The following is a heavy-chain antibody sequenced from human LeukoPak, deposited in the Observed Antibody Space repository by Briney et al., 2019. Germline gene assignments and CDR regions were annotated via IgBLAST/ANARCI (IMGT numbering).Heavy chain of an antibody. CDR2: IIPSGGST. CDR1: GYTFTSYY. CDR3: ARARSEAGIDY. V-gene: IGHV1-46*01. Sequence: ALVKVSCKASGYTFTSYYIHWVRQAPGQGLEWMGIIIPSGGSTSYAQKFQGRVTLTRDTSTNTVYMELSSLRSEDTAVYYCARARSEAGIDYWGQGTLVTVSS. J-gene: IGHJ4*02.